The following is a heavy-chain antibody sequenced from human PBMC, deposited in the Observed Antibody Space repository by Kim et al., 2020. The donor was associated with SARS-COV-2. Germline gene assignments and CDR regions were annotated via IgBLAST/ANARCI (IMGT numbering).Heavy chain of an antibody. J-gene: IGHJ4*02. CDR2: T. D-gene: IGHD1-26*01. V-gene: IGHV4-34*01. Sequence: TNYHPSLKSRVTISVDTSKSQFSLKLSYVTAADTAVYYCARGRGGSYAHWGQGTLVTVSS. CDR3: ARGRGGSYAH.